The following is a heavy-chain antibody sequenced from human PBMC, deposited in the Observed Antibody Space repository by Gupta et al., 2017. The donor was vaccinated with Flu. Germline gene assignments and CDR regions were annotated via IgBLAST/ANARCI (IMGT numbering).Heavy chain of an antibody. CDR3: AKILTPYYYDSSGYYYYYYYGMDV. CDR2: ISGSGGST. V-gene: IGHV3-23*01. D-gene: IGHD3-22*01. CDR1: GFTFSSYA. Sequence: EVQLLESGGGVVQPGGSLRLSCAASGFTFSSYAMSWVRQAPGKGLERVSAISGSGGSTYYAYSVKGRFTISRDNSNNTLYLQMNSLRAEDTAVYYCAKILTPYYYDSSGYYYYYYYGMDVWGQGTTVTVSS. J-gene: IGHJ6*02.